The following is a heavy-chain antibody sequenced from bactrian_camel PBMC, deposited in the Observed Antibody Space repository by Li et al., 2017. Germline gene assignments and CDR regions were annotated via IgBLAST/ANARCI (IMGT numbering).Heavy chain of an antibody. CDR3: GAENPGGMWYYCLKHYGY. J-gene: IGHJ6*01. V-gene: IGHV3S63*01. CDR2: TIKSDGTT. CDR1: GFTFHDFD. Sequence: HVQLVESGGGSVQAGGSLRLSCTASGFTFHDFDMGWYRQAPGSECEPVATIKSDGTTVYKDSVKGRFTISQDNAKNTAYLQMNSLKPEDTAVYYCGAENPGGMWYYCLKHYGYWGQGTQVTVS. D-gene: IGHD3*01.